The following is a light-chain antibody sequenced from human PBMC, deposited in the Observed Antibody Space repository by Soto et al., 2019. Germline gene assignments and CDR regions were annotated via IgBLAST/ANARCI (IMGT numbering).Light chain of an antibody. J-gene: IGKJ2*01. CDR2: GAS. CDR1: QSVSSN. CDR3: QQYNNWPPYT. Sequence: EVVMTQSPATLSVSAGERVTLSCRASQSVSSNLAWYQQKRGQAPRLLIYGASTRATGIPARFSGSGSGTEFTLTISSLQSEDFAVHYCQQYNNWPPYTFGHGTKLEIK. V-gene: IGKV3-15*01.